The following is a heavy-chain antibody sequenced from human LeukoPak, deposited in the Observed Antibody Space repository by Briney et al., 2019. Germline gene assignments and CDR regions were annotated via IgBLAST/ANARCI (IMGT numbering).Heavy chain of an antibody. J-gene: IGHJ4*02. D-gene: IGHD5-18*01. Sequence: GGSLRLSCAASGFTFSSYSMNWVRQAPGKGLEWVSSISSSSSYIYYADSVKGRFTISRDNSKNTLYLQMNSLRAEDTAVYYCAKDLIASGRGYSYGTLDYWGQGTLVTVSS. V-gene: IGHV3-21*01. CDR3: AKDLIASGRGYSYGTLDY. CDR2: ISSSSSYI. CDR1: GFTFSSYS.